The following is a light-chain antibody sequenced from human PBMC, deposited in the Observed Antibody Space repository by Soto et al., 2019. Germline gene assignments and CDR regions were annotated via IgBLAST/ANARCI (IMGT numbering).Light chain of an antibody. J-gene: IGLJ1*01. Sequence: QSALTQPASVSGSPGQSITISCTGTSSDVGSYNLVSWYQQHPGKAPKLMIYEVTQRPSGVAXRFSGSKSGNTASLTISGXXAEDEAXXXCCSYAPSSTYVFGPGTKLTVL. CDR1: SSDVGSYNL. V-gene: IGLV2-23*02. CDR2: EVT. CDR3: CSYAPSSTYV.